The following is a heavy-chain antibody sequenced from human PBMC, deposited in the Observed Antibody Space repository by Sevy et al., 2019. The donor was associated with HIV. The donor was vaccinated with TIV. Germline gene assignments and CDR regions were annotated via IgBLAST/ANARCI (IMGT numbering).Heavy chain of an antibody. D-gene: IGHD2-2*01. CDR2: IRYDGSNK. CDR3: AKDRVVVVPAAPGLGYYYGMDV. Sequence: GGSLRLSCAASGFTFNYYGMYWVRQAPGKGLEWVSFIRYDGSNKDYADSVKGRFTISRDNSKKTVYLQMNSLRGEDTAVYHCAKDRVVVVPAAPGLGYYYGMDVWGQGTTVTVSS. V-gene: IGHV3-30*02. CDR1: GFTFNYYG. J-gene: IGHJ6*02.